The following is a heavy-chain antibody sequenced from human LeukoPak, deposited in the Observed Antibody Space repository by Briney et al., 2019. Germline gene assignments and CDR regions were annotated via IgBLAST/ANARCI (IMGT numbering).Heavy chain of an antibody. D-gene: IGHD2-2*01. CDR3: AGSIVVVPAAPAPFDY. Sequence: SVKVSCKASGGTFSSYAISWVRQAPGQGLEWMGGIIPIFGTANYAQKFQGRVTITADESTSTAYMELSSLRSEDTAVYYCAGSIVVVPAAPAPFDYWGQGTLVTVSS. J-gene: IGHJ4*02. CDR2: IIPIFGTA. V-gene: IGHV1-69*13. CDR1: GGTFSSYA.